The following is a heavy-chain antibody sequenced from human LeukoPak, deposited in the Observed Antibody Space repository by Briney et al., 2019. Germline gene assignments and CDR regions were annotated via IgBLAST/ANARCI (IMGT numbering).Heavy chain of an antibody. CDR2: INHSGST. D-gene: IGHD5-12*01. V-gene: IGHV4-34*01. J-gene: IGHJ4*02. CDR1: GGSISSYY. CDR3: IPNSGYDLLGSY. Sequence: PSETLSLTCTVSGGSISSYYWSWIRQPPGKGLEWIGEINHSGSTNYNPSLKSRVTISVDTSKNQFSLKLSSVTAADTAVYYCIPNSGYDLLGSYWGQGTLVTVSS.